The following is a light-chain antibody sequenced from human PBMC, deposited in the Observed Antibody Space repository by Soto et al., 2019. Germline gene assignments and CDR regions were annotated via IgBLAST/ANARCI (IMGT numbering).Light chain of an antibody. CDR1: SSDVGGYNY. V-gene: IGLV2-14*03. Sequence: VSRAAFEGITIICKRNSSDVGGYNYFSCYQHHPGQAPKLIIYDVSNRPSGVSNPFSGSKSGNTASLTISGLQPEDEADYYCSSYTTSNTRQIVFGTGTKVTVL. CDR3: SSYTTSNTRQIV. CDR2: DVS. J-gene: IGLJ1*01.